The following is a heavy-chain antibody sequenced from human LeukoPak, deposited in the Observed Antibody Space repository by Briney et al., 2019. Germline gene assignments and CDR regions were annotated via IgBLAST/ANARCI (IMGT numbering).Heavy chain of an antibody. CDR2: ISGSGAST. Sequence: GGSLRLSCAASGFTFSSNAMSWVRQAPGKGLEWVSAISGSGASTHYADSVKGRFTISRDNSKNTLYLQMNSLRAEDTAVYYCAKEGIAGDFDYWGQGTLDTVSS. V-gene: IGHV3-23*01. CDR1: GFTFSSNA. D-gene: IGHD6-13*01. J-gene: IGHJ4*02. CDR3: AKEGIAGDFDY.